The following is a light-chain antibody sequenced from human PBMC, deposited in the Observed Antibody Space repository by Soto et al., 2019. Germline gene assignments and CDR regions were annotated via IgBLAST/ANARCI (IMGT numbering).Light chain of an antibody. CDR2: GAS. CDR1: QSVSSSY. J-gene: IGKJ2*01. CDR3: QQYGGSPPYT. V-gene: IGKV3-20*01. Sequence: EIVLTQSPGTLSLSPGERVTLSCRASQSVSSSYLAWYQQKPAQAPRLLIYGASNRATGIPDRFSGSGSGTDFTLTINRLEPEDFAVYYCQQYGGSPPYTVGQGTKLEIK.